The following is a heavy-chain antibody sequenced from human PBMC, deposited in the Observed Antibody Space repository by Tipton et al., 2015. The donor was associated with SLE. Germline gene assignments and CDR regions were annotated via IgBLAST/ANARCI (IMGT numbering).Heavy chain of an antibody. CDR1: GGTISSDPYY. Sequence: TLSLTCTVSGGTISSDPYYWGWIRQPPGKGLEWIGSIYHRGNTYYNPSLKSRVTISVDTSKNQFSLKLSSVTAADTAVYYCARGVVTMAQGTGRAFDIWGQGTMVTVSS. CDR2: IYHRGNT. CDR3: ARGVVTMAQGTGRAFDI. V-gene: IGHV4-39*07. D-gene: IGHD3-10*01. J-gene: IGHJ3*02.